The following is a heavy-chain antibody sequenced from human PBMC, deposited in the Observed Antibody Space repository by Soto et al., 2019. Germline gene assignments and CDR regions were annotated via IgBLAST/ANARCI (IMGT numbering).Heavy chain of an antibody. V-gene: IGHV3-53*01. J-gene: IGHJ5*02. CDR2: IYSGGST. D-gene: IGHD6-6*01. Sequence: GGSLRLSCAASGFTVSSNYMSWVRQAPGKGLEWVSVIYSGGSTYYADSVKGRFTISRDNSKNTLYLQMNSLRAEDTAVYYCARSVAARRGEDWFDPWGQGTLVTVSS. CDR3: ARSVAARRGEDWFDP. CDR1: GFTVSSNY.